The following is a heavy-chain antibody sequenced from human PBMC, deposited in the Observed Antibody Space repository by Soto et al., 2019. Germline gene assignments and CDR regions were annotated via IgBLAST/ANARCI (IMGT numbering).Heavy chain of an antibody. CDR2: IKRDGSEK. V-gene: IGHV3-7*01. CDR1: GFTFSSFW. CDR3: ARDLEFTEVSGAINYYYYGMDV. D-gene: IGHD2-2*02. Sequence: PGGSLRLSCAAPGFTFSSFWMTWVRQAPGKGLEWVANIKRDGSEKYYVDSVEGRFSISRDNAKKSVFLQMNSLRAEDTAVYFCARDLEFTEVSGAINYYYYGMDVWGQGTTVTVSS. J-gene: IGHJ6*02.